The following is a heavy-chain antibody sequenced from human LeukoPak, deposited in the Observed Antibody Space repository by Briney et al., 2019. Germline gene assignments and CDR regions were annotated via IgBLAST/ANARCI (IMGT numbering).Heavy chain of an antibody. D-gene: IGHD6-6*01. V-gene: IGHV3-23*01. CDR1: GFTFSSYA. J-gene: IGHJ6*02. Sequence: GGSLRFSCAASGFTFSSYAMSWVRQAPGKGLEWVSAISGSGGSTYYADSVKGRFTISRDNSKNTLYLQMNSLRAEDTAVYYCAKAEYSSNYGMDVWGQGTTVTVSS. CDR2: ISGSGGST. CDR3: AKAEYSSNYGMDV.